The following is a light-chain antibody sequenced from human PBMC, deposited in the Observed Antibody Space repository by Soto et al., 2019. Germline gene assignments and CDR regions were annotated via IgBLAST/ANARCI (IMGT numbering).Light chain of an antibody. J-gene: IGKJ5*01. V-gene: IGKV3-20*01. Sequence: EIVLTQSPGTLSLSPGERATLSFRASQSVSSSYLAWYQQKPGQAPRLLIYGASSRATGIPDRFSGSGSGTDFILSISRLEPEDFAVYYCQQYGSSPWTFGQGTRLEI. CDR1: QSVSSSY. CDR2: GAS. CDR3: QQYGSSPWT.